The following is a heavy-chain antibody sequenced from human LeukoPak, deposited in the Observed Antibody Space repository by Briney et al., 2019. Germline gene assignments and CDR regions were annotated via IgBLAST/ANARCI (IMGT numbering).Heavy chain of an antibody. CDR1: GFTFDDYA. V-gene: IGHV3-23*01. D-gene: IGHD2-2*02. CDR2: IIGSGGST. Sequence: GGSLRLSCAASGFTFDDYAVSWVRQAPGKGLERVSAIIGSGGSTYYADSVKGRFTISRDNSKNTLYLQMNSLRAEDTAVYYCAKATLGYCSSTSCYRGYYFDYWGQGTLVTVSS. CDR3: AKATLGYCSSTSCYRGYYFDY. J-gene: IGHJ4*02.